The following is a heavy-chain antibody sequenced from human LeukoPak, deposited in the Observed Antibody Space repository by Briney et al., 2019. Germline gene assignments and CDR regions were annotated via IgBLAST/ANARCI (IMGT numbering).Heavy chain of an antibody. Sequence: GGSLRLSCAASGFTFSSHSMNWVRQAPGKGLEWVSSISSSSSYIYYADSVKGRFTISRDNAKNSLYLQMNSLRAEDTAVYYCARDSPSFDAFDIWGQGTMVTVSS. CDR2: ISSSSSYI. V-gene: IGHV3-21*01. CDR3: ARDSPSFDAFDI. J-gene: IGHJ3*02. CDR1: GFTFSSHS. D-gene: IGHD2-2*01.